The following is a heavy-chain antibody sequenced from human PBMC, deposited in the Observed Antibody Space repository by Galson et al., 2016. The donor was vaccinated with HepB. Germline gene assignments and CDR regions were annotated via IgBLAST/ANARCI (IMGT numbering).Heavy chain of an antibody. V-gene: IGHV3-33*06. Sequence: SLRLSCAASGITFSNYGMHWVRQAPGKGLEWVALIWNDGSKKYYADSVKGRFTIFRDNSKDTLYLQMNSLRAEDTAVYYCAKEVGTVHPSNWFDPWGQGTLVTVSS. J-gene: IGHJ5*02. CDR2: IWNDGSKK. CDR3: AKEVGTVHPSNWFDP. CDR1: GITFSNYG. D-gene: IGHD1-26*01.